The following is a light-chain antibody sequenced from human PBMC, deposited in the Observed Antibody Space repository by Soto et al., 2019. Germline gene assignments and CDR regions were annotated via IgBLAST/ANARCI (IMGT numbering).Light chain of an antibody. CDR3: QQGDKTPWT. Sequence: DIEMTQSPSSLSASVGDTVTITCRAAQDIRRSLNWYQQKPGRAPKVLIYQTSTLQSGVPSRFSATGSGTDFILTISDLQPEDSATYFCQQGDKTPWTFGFGTKVEIK. V-gene: IGKV1-39*01. CDR2: QTS. CDR1: QDIRRS. J-gene: IGKJ1*01.